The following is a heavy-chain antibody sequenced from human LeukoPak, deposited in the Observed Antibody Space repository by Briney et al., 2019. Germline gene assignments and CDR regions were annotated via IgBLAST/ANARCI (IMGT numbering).Heavy chain of an antibody. CDR1: GYSFTSYW. D-gene: IGHD6-19*01. CDR3: ARRPVAGSNWFDP. CDR2: IYPGDSDT. J-gene: IGHJ5*02. V-gene: IGHV5-51*01. Sequence: GESLKISCKGSGYSFTSYWIGWVRQMPGKGLEWMGIIYPGDSDTRYSPSSQGQVTISADKTISTAYLQWSSLKASDTAMYYCARRPVAGSNWFDPWGQGTLVTVSS.